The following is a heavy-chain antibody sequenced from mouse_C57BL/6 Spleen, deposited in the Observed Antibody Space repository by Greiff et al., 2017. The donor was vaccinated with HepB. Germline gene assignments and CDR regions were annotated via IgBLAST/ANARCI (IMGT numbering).Heavy chain of an antibody. CDR2: ISGGGGNT. CDR3: ARQVTGYFDY. CDR1: GFTLSSYT. V-gene: IGHV5-9*01. Sequence: EVKLVESGGGLVKPGGSLKLSWAASGFTLSSYTMSWVRQTPEKRLEWVATISGGGGNTYYPASVKGRFTISRDNAKNTLYLQMSSLRSEDTALYYCARQVTGYFDYWGQGTTLTVSS. D-gene: IGHD2-1*01. J-gene: IGHJ2*01.